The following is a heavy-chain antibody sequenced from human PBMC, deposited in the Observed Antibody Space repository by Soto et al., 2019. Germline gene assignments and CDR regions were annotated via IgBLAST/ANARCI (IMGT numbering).Heavy chain of an antibody. CDR3: SRNGDWNFDY. Sequence: QVQLQESGPGLVKPSGTLSLTCAVSGGSISGGIWWGWVRQPQGKGLERIGEVSHSGSTGYNPSLKSRVTISVDKSTNQFSLKLSSATAADTAVYYCSRNGDWNFDYWGQGTVVTVSS. D-gene: IGHD1-1*01. CDR2: VSHSGST. J-gene: IGHJ4*02. V-gene: IGHV4-4*02. CDR1: GGSISGGIW.